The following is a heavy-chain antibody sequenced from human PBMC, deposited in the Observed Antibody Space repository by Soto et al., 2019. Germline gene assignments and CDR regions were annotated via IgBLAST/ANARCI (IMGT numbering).Heavy chain of an antibody. CDR2: ISSSGSTI. V-gene: IGHV3-11*01. J-gene: IGHJ5*02. D-gene: IGHD3-22*01. CDR1: GFTFSDYY. CDR3: AGYYYDSSGYYNWFDP. Sequence: GGSLRLSCAASGFTFSDYYMSWIRQAPGKGLEWVSYISSSGSTIYYADSVKGRFTISRDNAKNSLYLQMNSLRAEDTAVYYCAGYYYDSSGYYNWFDPWGQGTLVTVSS.